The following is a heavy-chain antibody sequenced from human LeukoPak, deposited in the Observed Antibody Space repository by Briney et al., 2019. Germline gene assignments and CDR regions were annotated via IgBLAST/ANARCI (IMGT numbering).Heavy chain of an antibody. Sequence: PGGSLRLSCAASGFPFSDYSMNWVRQAPGKGLEWISYISSSSGNIFYADSVKGRFTISRDNAKNSLYLQMNSLRSEDTAVYYCALYCSSTSCPYYFDYWGQGTLVTVSS. CDR3: ALYCSSTSCPYYFDY. CDR1: GFPFSDYS. CDR2: ISSSSGNI. D-gene: IGHD2-2*01. J-gene: IGHJ4*02. V-gene: IGHV3-48*01.